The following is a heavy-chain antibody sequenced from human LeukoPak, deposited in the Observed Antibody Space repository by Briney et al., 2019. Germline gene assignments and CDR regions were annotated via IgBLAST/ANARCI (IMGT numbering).Heavy chain of an antibody. V-gene: IGHV3-30*18. CDR1: GFTFDNYG. D-gene: IGHD1-7*01. Sequence: GGSLRLSCAASGFTFDNYGMHWVRQAPGKGLEWVAIIAYDGSDKYYADSVKGRFTISRDNSKNTLYLQMNSLRAEDTAVYYCAKVRVVFNWNYAYYFDSWGQGTLVTVSS. J-gene: IGHJ4*02. CDR3: AKVRVVFNWNYAYYFDS. CDR2: IAYDGSDK.